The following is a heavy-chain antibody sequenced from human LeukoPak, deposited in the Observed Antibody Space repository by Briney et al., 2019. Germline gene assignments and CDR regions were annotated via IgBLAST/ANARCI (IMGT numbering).Heavy chain of an antibody. V-gene: IGHV5-51*01. CDR2: IYPGDSDT. CDR1: GYSFTSYW. CDR3: ARREGDYYGSGSYYEP. D-gene: IGHD3-10*01. J-gene: IGHJ5*02. Sequence: HGESLKISCKGSGYSFTSYWIGWVRQMPGKGLEWMGIIYPGDSDTRYGPSFQGQVTISADKSISTAYLQWSSLKASDTAMYYCARREGDYYGSGSYYEPWGQGTLVTVSS.